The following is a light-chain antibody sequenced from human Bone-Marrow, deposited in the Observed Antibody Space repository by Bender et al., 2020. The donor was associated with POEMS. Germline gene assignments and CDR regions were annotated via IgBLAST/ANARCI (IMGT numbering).Light chain of an antibody. CDR1: INDVGGYHY. V-gene: IGLV2-14*03. CDR3: SSYSTSSHLV. CDR2: DVS. Sequence: QSALTQPASVSGSPGQSITISCTGTINDVGGYHYVSWYQLHPGKVPRLMIYDVSSRPSGVSTRFSGSKSGNTASLTISGLRAEDDSDYYCSSYSTSSHLVFGGGTKLTVL. J-gene: IGLJ3*02.